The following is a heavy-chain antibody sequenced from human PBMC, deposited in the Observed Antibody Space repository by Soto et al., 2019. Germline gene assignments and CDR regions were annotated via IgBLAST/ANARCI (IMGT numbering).Heavy chain of an antibody. V-gene: IGHV3-23*01. CDR2: INTSGVST. CDR1: GFTFSTYA. J-gene: IGHJ5*01. Sequence: GGSLRLSCAASGFTFSTYAMTWVRQAPGKGLEWVSTINTSGVSTYYADSVKGRFTISRDNSKNTLYLQMNSLRVEDTAVYYCAKGWCDSWGQGTLVTVSS. CDR3: AKGWCDS.